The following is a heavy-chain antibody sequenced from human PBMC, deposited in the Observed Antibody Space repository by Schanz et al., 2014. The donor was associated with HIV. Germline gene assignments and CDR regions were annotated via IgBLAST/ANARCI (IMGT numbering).Heavy chain of an antibody. CDR2: ISGGGAGT. CDR1: GFTFTDYA. Sequence: EVQLLESGGHLVQPGRSLRLSCAASGFTFTDYAMHWVRQVPGKGLEWVSAISGGGAGTYYADSVKGRLTISRDNSKNTLYLQMNSLRVEDTAVYYCAKMARSVAANTNFDYWGQGTLVTVSS. D-gene: IGHD6-19*01. CDR3: AKMARSVAANTNFDY. V-gene: IGHV3-23*01. J-gene: IGHJ4*02.